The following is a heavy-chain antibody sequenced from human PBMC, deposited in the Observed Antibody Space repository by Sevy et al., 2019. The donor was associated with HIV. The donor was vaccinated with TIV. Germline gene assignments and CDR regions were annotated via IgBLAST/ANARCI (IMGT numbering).Heavy chain of an antibody. V-gene: IGHV3-23*01. Sequence: GGSLRRSCTASGFTFSSYAMSWVRQTPGKGLEWVSGISAGDSSTYYADSVKGRFTISRDNSKNTLYLQMNSLRAEVTSVYYCAKDIVVLVGEAFDCWGQGTMVTVSS. CDR1: GFTFSSYA. J-gene: IGHJ3*01. CDR3: AKDIVVLVGEAFDC. CDR2: ISAGDSST. D-gene: IGHD2-21*01.